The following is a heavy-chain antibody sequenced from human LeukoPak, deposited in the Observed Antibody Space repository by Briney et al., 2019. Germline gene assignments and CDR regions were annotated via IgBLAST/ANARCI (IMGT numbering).Heavy chain of an antibody. CDR1: GFTFSSYG. CDR3: ASSVVVPAAIDY. D-gene: IGHD2-2*01. Sequence: PGGSLRLSCAASGFTFSSYGMHWVRQAPGKGLEWVAFIRYDGSNKYYADSVKGRFTISRDNSKNTLYLQMNSLRAEDTAVYYCASSVVVPAAIDYWDQGTLVTVSS. J-gene: IGHJ4*02. CDR2: IRYDGSNK. V-gene: IGHV3-30*02.